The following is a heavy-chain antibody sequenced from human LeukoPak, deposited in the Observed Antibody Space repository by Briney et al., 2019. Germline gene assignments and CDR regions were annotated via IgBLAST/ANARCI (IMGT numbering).Heavy chain of an antibody. CDR1: GYTFTSYA. V-gene: IGHV7-4-1*02. CDR2: INTNTGNP. D-gene: IGHD3-10*01. Sequence: GASVKVSCKASGYTFTSYAMNWVRQAPGQGLEWMGWINTNTGNPTYAQGFTGRFVFSLDTSVSTAYLQISSLKAEDTAVYYCARNGVRSGSYLYYYYMDVWGKGTTVTVSS. CDR3: ARNGVRSGSYLYYYYMDV. J-gene: IGHJ6*03.